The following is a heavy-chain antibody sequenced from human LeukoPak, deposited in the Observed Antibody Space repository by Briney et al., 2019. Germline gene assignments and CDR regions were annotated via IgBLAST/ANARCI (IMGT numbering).Heavy chain of an antibody. J-gene: IGHJ4*02. CDR1: GGTFSSYA. D-gene: IGHD6-13*01. CDR2: IIPIFGTA. V-gene: IGHV1-69*13. CDR3: ARLGNSPSSWYEYYFDY. Sequence: ASVKVSCKASGGTFSSYAISWVRQAPGQGLEWMGGIIPIFGTANYAQKFQGRVTITADESTSTAYMELSSLRSEDTAVYYCARLGNSPSSWYEYYFDYWGQGTLVTVSS.